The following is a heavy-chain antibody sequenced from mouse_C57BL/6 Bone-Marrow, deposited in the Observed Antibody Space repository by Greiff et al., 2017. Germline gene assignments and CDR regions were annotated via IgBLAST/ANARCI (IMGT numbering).Heavy chain of an antibody. CDR3: TGLPAWFAY. V-gene: IGHV5-9-1*02. CDR2: ISSGGDYI. J-gene: IGHJ3*01. Sequence: EVMLVESGGGLVKPGGSLKLSCAASGFTFSSYAMSWVRQTPEKRLEWVAYISSGGDYIYYADTVKGRFTISRDNARNTLYLQMSSLKSEDTAMYYCTGLPAWFAYWGQGTLVTVSA. CDR1: GFTFSSYA.